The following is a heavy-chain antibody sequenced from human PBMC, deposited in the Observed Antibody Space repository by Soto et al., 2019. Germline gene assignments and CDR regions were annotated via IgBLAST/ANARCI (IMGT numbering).Heavy chain of an antibody. V-gene: IGHV4-59*11. D-gene: IGHD1-20*01. CDR2: IYYNGNT. CDR3: PRDNWYSEY. J-gene: IGHJ4*02. CDR1: GGSISNHY. Sequence: QVQLQESGPGLVKPSETLSLTCTVSGGSISNHYWCWIRQPPGKGLELFGYIYYNGNTNYNPSLKSRVTMSVHTSRNQISLKLTSVTAADTGVYSCPRDNWYSEYWGQGALVTVSS.